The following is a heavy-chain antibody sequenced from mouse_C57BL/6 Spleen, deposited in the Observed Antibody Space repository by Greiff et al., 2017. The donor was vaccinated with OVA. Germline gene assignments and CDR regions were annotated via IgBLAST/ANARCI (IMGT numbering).Heavy chain of an antibody. V-gene: IGHV1-50*01. CDR3: AGEPTAVARGYFDY. CDR2: IDPSDSYT. J-gene: IGHJ2*01. Sequence: QVQLQQPGAELVKPGASVKLSCKASGYTFTSYWMQWVKQRPGQGLEWIGEIDPSDSYTNYNQKFKGKATLTVDTSSSTAYMQLSSLTSEDSAVYYCAGEPTAVARGYFDYWGQGTTLTVSS. CDR1: GYTFTSYW. D-gene: IGHD1-1*01.